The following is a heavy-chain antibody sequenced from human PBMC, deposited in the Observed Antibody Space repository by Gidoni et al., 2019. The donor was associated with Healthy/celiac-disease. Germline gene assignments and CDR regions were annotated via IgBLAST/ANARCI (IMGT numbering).Heavy chain of an antibody. D-gene: IGHD2-21*02. CDR2: ISDDGSKK. Sequence: QVQLVESGGGVVQPGRSLRLSCAASGFTFSSYAMHWVRPAPGKGLEWVAVISDDGSKKYYADSVKCRLTISRDNSKNTLYLQMNSLRAEDTAVYYCASGVVVVTAMGAFDIWGQGTMVTVSS. V-gene: IGHV3-30*04. CDR1: GFTFSSYA. CDR3: ASGVVVVTAMGAFDI. J-gene: IGHJ3*02.